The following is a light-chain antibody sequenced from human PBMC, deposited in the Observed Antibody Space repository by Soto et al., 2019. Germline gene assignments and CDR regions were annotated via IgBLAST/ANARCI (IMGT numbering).Light chain of an antibody. CDR3: QQYDSYPYT. CDR1: QSISSW. Sequence: DIQMTQSPSTLSASVGDRVTITCRASQSISSWLAWYQQKPGKAPKLLIYDASSLKSGVPSGFSGSGSGTEFTLTINSLQPDDSATYYCQQYDSYPYTFGQGTKLEIK. J-gene: IGKJ2*01. CDR2: DAS. V-gene: IGKV1-5*01.